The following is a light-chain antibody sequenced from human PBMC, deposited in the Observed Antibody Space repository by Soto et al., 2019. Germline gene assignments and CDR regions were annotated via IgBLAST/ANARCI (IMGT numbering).Light chain of an antibody. CDR2: GAS. V-gene: IGKV3-20*01. CDR3: QQYSDSSGA. CDR1: QSVSSSY. J-gene: IGKJ1*01. Sequence: EIVLTQSPGTLSLSPGERATLSCRASQSVSSSYLAWYQRKPGQAPRLLIYGASSRATGIPDRFSGSGSGTDFTLTISSLQPDDFATYYCQQYSDSSGAFGQGTKVDIK.